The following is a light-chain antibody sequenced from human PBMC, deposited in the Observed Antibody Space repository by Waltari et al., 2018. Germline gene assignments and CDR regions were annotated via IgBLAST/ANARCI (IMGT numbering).Light chain of an antibody. CDR1: QGISNY. CDR2: AAS. Sequence: DIQMTQSPSSLSASVGDGVTITCRASQGISNYLAWYQQKSGKVPKLLIYAASTLQSGVPSRFSGSGFGTDFTLTISSLQPEDVATYYCQKYNNAPPFTFGPGTKVDIK. V-gene: IGKV1-27*01. CDR3: QKYNNAPPFT. J-gene: IGKJ3*01.